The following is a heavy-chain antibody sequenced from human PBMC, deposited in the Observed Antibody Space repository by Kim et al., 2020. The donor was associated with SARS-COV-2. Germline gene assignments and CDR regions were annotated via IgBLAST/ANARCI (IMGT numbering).Heavy chain of an antibody. CDR1: GGTFSSYA. CDR3: ASDGIAAAVQGYFDY. Sequence: SVKVSCKASGGTFSSYAISWVRQAPGQGLEWMGGIIPIFGTANYAQKFQGRVTITADKSTSTAYMELSSLRSEDTAVYYCASDGIAAAVQGYFDYWGQGTLVTVSS. V-gene: IGHV1-69*06. J-gene: IGHJ4*02. CDR2: IIPIFGTA. D-gene: IGHD6-13*01.